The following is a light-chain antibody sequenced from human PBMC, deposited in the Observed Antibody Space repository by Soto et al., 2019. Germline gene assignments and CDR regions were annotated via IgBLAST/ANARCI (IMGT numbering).Light chain of an antibody. V-gene: IGLV2-14*01. J-gene: IGLJ1*01. CDR1: SSDVGAYNY. Sequence: QSVLTQPASVSGFPGQSITISCTGTSSDVGAYNYVSWYQQNPGKAPKLMIYDVTNRPSGVSNRFSGSKSGNTASLTISGLQAEDEADYYCSSFTTSTTYVFGNGTKVTVL. CDR3: SSFTTSTTYV. CDR2: DVT.